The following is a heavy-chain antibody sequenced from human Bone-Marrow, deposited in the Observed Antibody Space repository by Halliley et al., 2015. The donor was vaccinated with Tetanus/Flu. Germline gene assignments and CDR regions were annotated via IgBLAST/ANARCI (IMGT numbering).Heavy chain of an antibody. J-gene: IGHJ4*02. Sequence: TLSLTCTVSGDSITTNYWWSWVRQPPGKGLEWIGEVYHSGSTNYSPSLKSRVTISIDKSKNQFFLKLSSVTAADTALYFCARGGGPLDYWGQGTLVTVSS. D-gene: IGHD3-16*01. CDR3: ARGGGPLDY. CDR2: VYHSGST. CDR1: GDSITTNYW. V-gene: IGHV4-4*01.